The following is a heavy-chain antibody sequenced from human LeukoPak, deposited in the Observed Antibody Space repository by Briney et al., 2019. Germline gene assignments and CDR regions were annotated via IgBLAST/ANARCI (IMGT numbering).Heavy chain of an antibody. CDR2: IYRSGDT. V-gene: IGHV4-4*02. CDR1: RDSISSGNW. CDR3: ARLCSGDTCSSYFDY. J-gene: IGHJ4*02. D-gene: IGHD2-15*01. Sequence: SETLSLTCAVSRDSISSGNWWSWVRQPPGKGLEWIGEIYRSGDTNYNPSLKSRVTISVDKSKNQFSLNLNSVTAADTAVYYCARLCSGDTCSSYFDYWGQGTLVTVSS.